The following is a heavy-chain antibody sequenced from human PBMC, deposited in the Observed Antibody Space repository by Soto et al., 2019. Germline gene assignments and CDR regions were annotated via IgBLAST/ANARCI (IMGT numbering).Heavy chain of an antibody. D-gene: IGHD3-10*01. CDR3: ARAYSVTGSGYGMDV. J-gene: IGHJ6*02. CDR2: ISSSGSTI. CDR1: GFTFSSYE. Sequence: EVQLVASGGGLVQPGGSLRLSCAASGFTFSSYEMNWVRQAPGKGLEWVSYISSSGSTIYYADSVKGRFTISRDNAKNSLYLQMNSLRAEDTAVYYCARAYSVTGSGYGMDVWGHGTTVTVSS. V-gene: IGHV3-48*03.